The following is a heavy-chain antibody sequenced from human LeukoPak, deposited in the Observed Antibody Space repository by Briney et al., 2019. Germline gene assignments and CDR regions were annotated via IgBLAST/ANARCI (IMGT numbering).Heavy chain of an antibody. V-gene: IGHV4-4*07. CDR2: IYTSGST. D-gene: IGHD3-3*01. CDR3: ARHNTVFGVLVPLDY. CDR1: GGSISSYY. J-gene: IGHJ4*02. Sequence: SETLSLTCTVSGGSISSYYWSWIRQPAGKGLEWIGRIYTSGSTNYNPSLKSRVTIFIDKSKNHFSLNLSSVTAADTAVYYCARHNTVFGVLVPLDYWGQGTLVTVSS.